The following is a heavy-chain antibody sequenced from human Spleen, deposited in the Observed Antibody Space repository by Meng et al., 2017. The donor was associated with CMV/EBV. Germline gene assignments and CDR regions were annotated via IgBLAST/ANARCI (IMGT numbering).Heavy chain of an antibody. J-gene: IGHJ6*02. Sequence: YGIIWVRQAPGQGLEWLGRISIYYDKTDYTQKFQGRVTITAETSTTTAYMELRGLRSDDTAVYYCAIWDCSSTSCYGYYYFGLDVWGQGTMVTVSS. D-gene: IGHD2-2*01. CDR1: YG. CDR3: AIWDCSSTSCYGYYYFGLDV. CDR2: ISIYYDKT. V-gene: IGHV1-18*01.